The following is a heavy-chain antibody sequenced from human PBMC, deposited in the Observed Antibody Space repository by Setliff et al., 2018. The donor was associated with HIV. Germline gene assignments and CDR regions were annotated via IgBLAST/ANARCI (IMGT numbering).Heavy chain of an antibody. J-gene: IGHJ4*01. Sequence: SETLSLTCAVSGYSISSGYYWGWIRQPPGKGLEWIGSIYHSGSTYYNPSLKSRVTISVDTSKNQFSLKLSSVTAADTAVYYCARQRADCSGGSCYGYWGQGTLVTVSS. V-gene: IGHV4-38-2*01. CDR3: ARQRADCSGGSCYGY. D-gene: IGHD2-15*01. CDR1: GYSISSGYY. CDR2: IYHSGST.